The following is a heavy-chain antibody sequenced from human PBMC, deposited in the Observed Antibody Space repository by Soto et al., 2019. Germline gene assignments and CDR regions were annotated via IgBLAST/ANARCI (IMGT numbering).Heavy chain of an antibody. CDR1: GFTFSSYS. V-gene: IGHV3-21*01. D-gene: IGHD3-10*01. J-gene: IGHJ4*02. CDR3: ARDVGESRTSFDY. Sequence: GGSLRLSCAASGFTFSSYSMNWVRQAPGKGLEWVSSISSSSSYIYYADSVKDRFTISRDNTKNSLYLQMNSLRAEDTTVDYCARDVGESRTSFDYWGQGTLVTVSS. CDR2: ISSSSSYI.